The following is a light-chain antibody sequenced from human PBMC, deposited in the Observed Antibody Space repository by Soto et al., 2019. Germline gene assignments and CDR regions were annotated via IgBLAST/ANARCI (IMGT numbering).Light chain of an antibody. J-gene: IGKJ1*01. CDR2: DAS. CDR1: QSVSSH. CDR3: QQRYNWPQT. V-gene: IGKV3-11*01. Sequence: ETVLTQSPATLSLSPGERATLSCRASQSVSSHLAWYQQKPGQAPRLLIYDASNRATGIPARFSGSGSGTDFTLTISRLEPEDFAVYYCQQRYNWPQTFGQGTKVEIK.